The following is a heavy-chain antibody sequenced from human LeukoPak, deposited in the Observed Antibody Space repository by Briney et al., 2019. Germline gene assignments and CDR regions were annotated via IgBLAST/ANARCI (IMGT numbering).Heavy chain of an antibody. D-gene: IGHD3-10*01. CDR2: INHSGSN. J-gene: IGHJ6*02. CDR1: GGSFSGYY. Sequence: SETLSLTCAVYGGSFSGYYWSWIRQPPGKGLEWIGEINHSGSNNYNTSLKSRVTISVDTSKNQFSLKLSSVTAADTAVYYCARNYGSGSPYYYYYYGMDVWGQGTTVTVSS. CDR3: ARNYGSGSPYYYYYYGMDV. V-gene: IGHV4-34*01.